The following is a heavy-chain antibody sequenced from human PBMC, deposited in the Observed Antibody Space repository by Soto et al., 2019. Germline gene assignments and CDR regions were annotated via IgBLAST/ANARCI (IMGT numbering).Heavy chain of an antibody. CDR3: ARSCPARGGDCSSHYYYGMEV. CDR2: IDPSDSYT. CDR1: GYSFTSYW. Sequence: GDALKISCKGSGYSFTSYWISWVRQMPGKGLEWMGRIDPSDSYTNYIPSFQGNVTISAEKSISTAYLQWRSLKASDTDMYYCARSCPARGGDCSSHYYYGMEVWGQGTTVTVSS. D-gene: IGHD2-21*02. V-gene: IGHV5-10-1*01. J-gene: IGHJ6*01.